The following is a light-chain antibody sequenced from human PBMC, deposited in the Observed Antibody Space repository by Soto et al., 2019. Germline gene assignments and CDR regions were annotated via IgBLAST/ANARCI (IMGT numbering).Light chain of an antibody. CDR2: LNSDGSH. CDR3: QTWGSGIHVV. J-gene: IGLJ2*01. CDR1: SGHSSYA. Sequence: QLVLTQSPSASASLGASVKLTCTLSSGHSSYAIAWHQQQPEKGPRYLMRLNSDGSHSKGDGIPHRFSGSSSGAERSLTISSLQSEDEADYYCQTWGSGIHVVFGGGTKLTVL. V-gene: IGLV4-69*01.